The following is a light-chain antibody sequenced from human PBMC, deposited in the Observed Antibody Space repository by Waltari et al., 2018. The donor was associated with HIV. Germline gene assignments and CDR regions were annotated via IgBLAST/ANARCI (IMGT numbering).Light chain of an antibody. CDR2: NNN. CDR3: ATWDDSLNAL. Sequence: QSVLTQPPSASGTPGQRVTISCSGRRSNTGSNPVSWYQHLPGMAPKLLMYNNNQGPSAVPHRFSGSKSGTSASLGISGLQSEDDADYYCATWDDSLNALFGGGTKLTV. J-gene: IGLJ2*01. V-gene: IGLV1-44*01. CDR1: RSNTGSNP.